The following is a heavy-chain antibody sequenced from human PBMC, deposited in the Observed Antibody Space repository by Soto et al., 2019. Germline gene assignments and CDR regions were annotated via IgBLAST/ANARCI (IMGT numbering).Heavy chain of an antibody. V-gene: IGHV3-53*01. CDR1: GFTVSSNY. CDR3: ARETYYDDSSGYSVIDY. CDR2: IYSGGST. Sequence: GGSLRLSCAASGFTVSSNYMSWVRQAPGKGLEWVSVIYSGGSTYYADSVKGRFTISRDNSKNTLYLQMNSLRAEDTAVYYCARETYYDDSSGYSVIDYWGQGTLVTVSS. J-gene: IGHJ4*02. D-gene: IGHD3-22*01.